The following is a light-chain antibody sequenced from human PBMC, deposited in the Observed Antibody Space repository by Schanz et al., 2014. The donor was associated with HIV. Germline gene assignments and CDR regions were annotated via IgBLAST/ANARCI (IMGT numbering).Light chain of an antibody. CDR3: CSYVSISTEV. CDR2: ANN. J-gene: IGLJ1*01. Sequence: QSVLTQPPSASGTPGQRVTISCSGSNSNIGSNSVNWYQQLPGTAPRLLIQANNQRPSGVPDRFSGSKSGNTASLTVSGLQAEDEADYYCCSYVSISTEVFGTGTKLTVL. V-gene: IGLV1-44*01. CDR1: NSNIGSNS.